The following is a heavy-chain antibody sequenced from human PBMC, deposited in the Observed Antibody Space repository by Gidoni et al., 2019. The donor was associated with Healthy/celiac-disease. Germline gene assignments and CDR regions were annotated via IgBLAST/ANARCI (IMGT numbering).Heavy chain of an antibody. CDR2: ISGSGGST. CDR1: GFTFSSYA. V-gene: IGHV3-23*01. CDR3: AKGNFWSGYFGY. Sequence: EVQLLASGGGLVQPGGSLSLSCAASGFTFSSYAMSWVRQAPGKGLEWVSAISGSGGSTYYADSVKGRFTISRDNSKNTLYLQMNSLRAEDTAVYYCAKGNFWSGYFGYWGQGTLVTVSS. D-gene: IGHD3-3*01. J-gene: IGHJ4*02.